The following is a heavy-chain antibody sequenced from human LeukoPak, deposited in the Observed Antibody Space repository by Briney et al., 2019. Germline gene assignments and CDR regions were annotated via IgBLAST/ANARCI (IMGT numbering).Heavy chain of an antibody. Sequence: PSETLSLTCTVSGGSVSSADYYWSWIRQPPGKGLEWIGYIYYSGSTNYNPSLKSRVTISVDTSKNQFSLKLSSVTAADTAVYYCARGPDPWGQGTLVTVSS. CDR2: IYYSGST. V-gene: IGHV4-61*08. J-gene: IGHJ5*02. CDR1: GGSVSSADYY. CDR3: ARGPDP.